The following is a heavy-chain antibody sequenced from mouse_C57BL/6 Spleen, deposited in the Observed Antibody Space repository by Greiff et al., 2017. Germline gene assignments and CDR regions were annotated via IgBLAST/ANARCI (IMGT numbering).Heavy chain of an antibody. D-gene: IGHD1-1*01. CDR3: ARSPTTVVTEWYFDV. J-gene: IGHJ1*03. Sequence: QVQLHQSGAELVKPGASVKLSCKASGYTFTSYWMQWVKQRPGQGLEWIGEIDPSDSYTNYNQKFKGKATLTVDTSSSTAYMQLSSLTSEDSAVYYCARSPTTVVTEWYFDVWGTGTTVTVSS. CDR2: IDPSDSYT. CDR1: GYTFTSYW. V-gene: IGHV1-50*01.